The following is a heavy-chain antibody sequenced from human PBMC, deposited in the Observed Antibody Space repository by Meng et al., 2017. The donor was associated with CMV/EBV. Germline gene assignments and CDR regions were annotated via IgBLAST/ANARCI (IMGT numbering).Heavy chain of an antibody. CDR2: IYHSGST. V-gene: IGHV4-4*02. CDR3: ASWAPAIAAAGSTLAVFDY. Sequence: ISSSNWWSWVRQPPGQGLEWIGEIYHSGSTNYNSSLKSRVTISVDKSKNQFSLKLSPVTAADTAVYYCASWAPAIAAAGSTLAVFDYWGQGTLVTVSS. J-gene: IGHJ4*02. CDR1: ISSSNW. D-gene: IGHD6-13*01.